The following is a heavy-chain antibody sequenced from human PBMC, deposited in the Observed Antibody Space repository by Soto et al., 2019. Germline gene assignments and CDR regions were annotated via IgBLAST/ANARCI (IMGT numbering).Heavy chain of an antibody. CDR3: ARDTPISSIAARWYYFDY. D-gene: IGHD6-6*01. V-gene: IGHV4-59*01. CDR1: GGSISSYY. Sequence: SETLSLTCTVSGGSISSYYWSWIRQPPGKGLEWIGYIYYSGSTNYNPSLKSRVTISVDTSKNQFSLKLSSVTAADTAVYYCARDTPISSIAARWYYFDYWGQGTLVTVSS. J-gene: IGHJ4*02. CDR2: IYYSGST.